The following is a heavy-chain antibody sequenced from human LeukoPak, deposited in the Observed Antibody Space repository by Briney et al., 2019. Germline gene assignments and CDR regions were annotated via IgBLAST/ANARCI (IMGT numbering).Heavy chain of an antibody. CDR2: IYFSGNT. Sequence: SETLSLTCTVSGDSITSGSYYWGWIRQPPGRGLEWIGSIYFSGNTYYNPSLKSRVTISIDTSKNQFSLKLSSVTAADTAVYYCARLGIDAYSNFGGGYFDYWGQGTLVTVSS. CDR1: GDSITSGSYY. J-gene: IGHJ4*02. CDR3: ARLGIDAYSNFGGGYFDY. V-gene: IGHV4-39*07. D-gene: IGHD4-11*01.